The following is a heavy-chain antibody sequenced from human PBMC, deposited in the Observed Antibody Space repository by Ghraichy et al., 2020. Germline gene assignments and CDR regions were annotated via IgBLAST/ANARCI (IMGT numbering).Heavy chain of an antibody. Sequence: GGSLRLSCAASGFILTSSGMHWVRQAPGKGLEWVAFMRFDGNIRFSPDSVKGRFTMSRDTSKNTLYLQMNSLTTEDTAIYYCAKDGSYGPDYWGLGTLVTVSS. J-gene: IGHJ4*02. CDR3: AKDGSYGPDY. CDR1: GFILTSSG. V-gene: IGHV3-30*02. CDR2: MRFDGNIR. D-gene: IGHD4-17*01.